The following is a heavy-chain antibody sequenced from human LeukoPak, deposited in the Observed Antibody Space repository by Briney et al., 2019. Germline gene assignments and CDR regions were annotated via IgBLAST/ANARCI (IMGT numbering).Heavy chain of an antibody. D-gene: IGHD3-10*01. J-gene: IGHJ5*02. CDR3: ARGQRDTMVRGAQRWFDP. V-gene: IGHV4-4*07. Sequence: SETLSLTCSVSGASINSYYWSWIRQPAGKGLEWIGRLYTSGSTNYNPSLKSRVTISVDTSKNQFSLKLSSVTAADTAVCYCARGQRDTMVRGAQRWFDPWGQGTLVTVSS. CDR2: LYTSGST. CDR1: GASINSYY.